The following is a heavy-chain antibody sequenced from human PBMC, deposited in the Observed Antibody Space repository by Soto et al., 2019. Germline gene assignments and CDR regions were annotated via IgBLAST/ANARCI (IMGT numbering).Heavy chain of an antibody. D-gene: IGHD2-2*01. CDR3: ARDRPAARRGWAIYYYYGMDV. Sequence: EVQLVESGGGLVQPGGSLRLSCAASGFTFSSYWMSWVRQAPGKGLEWVANIKQDGSEKYYVDSVKGRFTISRDNAKNSLYLQMYSLRAEDTTVYYCARDRPAARRGWAIYYYYGMDVWGQGTTVTVSS. V-gene: IGHV3-7*03. J-gene: IGHJ6*02. CDR1: GFTFSSYW. CDR2: IKQDGSEK.